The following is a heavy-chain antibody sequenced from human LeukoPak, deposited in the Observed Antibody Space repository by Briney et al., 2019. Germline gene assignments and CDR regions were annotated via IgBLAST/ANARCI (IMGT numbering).Heavy chain of an antibody. CDR3: ARGLLVGNTGYYFDY. D-gene: IGHD1-26*01. V-gene: IGHV4-59*01. CDR2: IYYSGGT. Sequence: SETLSLTCTVSGGSISGYYWTWIRQPPGKGLEWIGYIYYSGGTNYHPSLKSRVTLSVDTSKKQFSLQLSSVTAADTAVYYCARGLLVGNTGYYFDYWGQGTLVTVSS. CDR1: GGSISGYY. J-gene: IGHJ4*02.